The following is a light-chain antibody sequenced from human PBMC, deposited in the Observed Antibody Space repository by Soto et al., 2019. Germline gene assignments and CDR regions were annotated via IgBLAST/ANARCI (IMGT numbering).Light chain of an antibody. CDR1: QSLVYSDGNTY. Sequence: DVVMPQSPLSLPVTLGQPASISCRSSQSLVYSDGNTYLNRFQQRPGQSPRRLIYKVSNRDSGVPDRFSGSGSGPDFTLKISRVEAYDVGVYYCMQATRCRPDNVWTFGGGTKVQS. J-gene: IGKJ4*01. CDR2: KVS. CDR3: MQATRCRPDNVWT. V-gene: IGKV2-30*01.